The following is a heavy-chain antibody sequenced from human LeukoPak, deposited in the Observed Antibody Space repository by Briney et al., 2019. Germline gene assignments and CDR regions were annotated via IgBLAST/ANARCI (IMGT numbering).Heavy chain of an antibody. Sequence: PSETLSLTCTVSGGSISNYYWSWIRQPAGKGLEWIGRIYTSGSTNYNPSLKSRVTMSVDTSKNQFSLKLNSLTVADTAMYYCARGASPIDYWGQGTLVTVSS. D-gene: IGHD2-2*01. CDR3: ARGASPIDY. CDR1: GGSISNYY. V-gene: IGHV4-4*07. CDR2: IYTSGST. J-gene: IGHJ4*02.